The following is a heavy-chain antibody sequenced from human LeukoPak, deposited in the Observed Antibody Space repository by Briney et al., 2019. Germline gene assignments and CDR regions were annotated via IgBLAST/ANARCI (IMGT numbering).Heavy chain of an antibody. CDR1: GFTFSSYS. Sequence: GGSLRLSCAASGFTFSSYSMNWVRQAPGKGLEWVSSISSSSSYIYYADSVKDRFTISRDNAKNSLYLQMNSLRAEDTAVYYCARAVVGAPADYWGQGTLVTVSS. V-gene: IGHV3-21*01. J-gene: IGHJ4*02. CDR2: ISSSSSYI. CDR3: ARAVVGAPADY. D-gene: IGHD2-15*01.